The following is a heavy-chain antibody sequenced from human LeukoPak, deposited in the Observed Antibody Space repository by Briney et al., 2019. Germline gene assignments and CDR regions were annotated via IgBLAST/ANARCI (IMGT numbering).Heavy chain of an antibody. CDR2: IYYSGSA. CDR3: ARAYGARPYYYFDY. CDR1: GGSISSNGYY. J-gene: IGHJ4*02. Sequence: SETLSLTCSVSGGSISSNGYYWGWIRQPPRKGLEWIGAIYYSGSAYYNPSLKSRVTISVDTSKNQFSLKVTSVTAADTAVYYCARAYGARPYYYFDYWGQGTLVTVSS. D-gene: IGHD4-17*01. V-gene: IGHV4-39*01.